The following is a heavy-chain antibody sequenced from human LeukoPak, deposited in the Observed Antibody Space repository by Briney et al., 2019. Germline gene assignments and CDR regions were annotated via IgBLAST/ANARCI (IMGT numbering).Heavy chain of an antibody. CDR2: IYTSGST. Sequence: SETLSLTCTVSGGSISSYYWSWIRQPPGKGLEWIGRIYTSGSTNYNPSLKSRVTMSVDTSKNQFSLKLSSVTAADTAVYYCARDGSKYYDFWSGYYHWFDPWGQGTLVTVSS. V-gene: IGHV4-4*07. D-gene: IGHD3-3*01. J-gene: IGHJ5*02. CDR1: GGSISSYY. CDR3: ARDGSKYYDFWSGYYHWFDP.